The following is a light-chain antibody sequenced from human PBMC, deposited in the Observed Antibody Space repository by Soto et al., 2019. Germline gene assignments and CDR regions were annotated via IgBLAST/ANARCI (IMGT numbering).Light chain of an antibody. J-gene: IGLJ2*01. CDR3: SSYTSSSPLNV. CDR1: SSDVGGYNY. V-gene: IGLV2-14*01. Sequence: QSALTQPASVSGSPVQSITISCTGTSSDVGGYNYVSWYQQHPGKAPKLMIYDVSNRPSGVSNRVSGSKSGNTACLTISGLQAEDDADYYCSSYTSSSPLNVFGGGTKLTVL. CDR2: DVS.